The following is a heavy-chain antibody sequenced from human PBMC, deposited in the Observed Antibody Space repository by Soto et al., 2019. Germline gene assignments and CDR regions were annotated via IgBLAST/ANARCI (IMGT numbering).Heavy chain of an antibody. V-gene: IGHV4-4*01. CDR2: VYHTEDT. CDR3: AREVVTAGGNNYFDP. D-gene: IGHD2-21*02. CDR1: GGTVASSHW. Sequence: LSLTCGVSGGTVASSHWWSWVRQSPGRGLEWIGNVYHTEDTNFNPSLQSRVTFSVDKSNNQFSLRLTSVTAADTAVYFCAREVVTAGGNNYFDPWGPGTLVTVSS. J-gene: IGHJ5*02.